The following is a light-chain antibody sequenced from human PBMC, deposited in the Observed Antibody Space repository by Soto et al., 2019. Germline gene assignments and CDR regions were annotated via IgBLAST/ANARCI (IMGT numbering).Light chain of an antibody. Sequence: QSVLPQPPSGSGAPGQRVTISCTWSSSNIGAGYDVHWYQQLPGTAPKLLIYGNSNRPSGVPDRFSGSKSGTSASLAITGLQAEDEADYYCQSYDSSLSALFGGGTKLTVL. J-gene: IGLJ3*02. CDR2: GNS. CDR3: QSYDSSLSAL. CDR1: SSNIGAGYD. V-gene: IGLV1-40*01.